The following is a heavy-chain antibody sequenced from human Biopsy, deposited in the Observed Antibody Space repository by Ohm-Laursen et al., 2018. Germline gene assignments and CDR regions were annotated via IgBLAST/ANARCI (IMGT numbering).Heavy chain of an antibody. D-gene: IGHD3-3*01. CDR3: VRASIFGVATSGFYYYGMDV. V-gene: IGHV3-9*01. J-gene: IGHJ6*02. CDR2: ISWNSDTI. CDR1: GGSIGRFF. Sequence: TLSLTCTVSGGSIGRFFWSWIRQPSGKGLEWVSSISWNSDTIGYADSVKGRFTISKDNSKNTLYLQMNSLSAEDTAVYYCVRASIFGVATSGFYYYGMDVWGQGTTVTVSS.